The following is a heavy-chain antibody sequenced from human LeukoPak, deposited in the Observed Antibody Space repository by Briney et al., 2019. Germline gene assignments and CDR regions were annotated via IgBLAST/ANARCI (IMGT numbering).Heavy chain of an antibody. CDR3: ARVTRYRSGWFDY. J-gene: IGHJ4*02. CDR2: ISYDGSNK. Sequence: GGSLRLSCAASGFTFSSYAMHWVRQAPGKGLEWVAVISYDGSNKYYADSVKGRFTISRDNSKNSLYLQMNSLRAEDTAVYYCARVTRYRSGWFDYWGQGTLVTVSS. CDR1: GFTFSSYA. D-gene: IGHD6-19*01. V-gene: IGHV3-30-3*01.